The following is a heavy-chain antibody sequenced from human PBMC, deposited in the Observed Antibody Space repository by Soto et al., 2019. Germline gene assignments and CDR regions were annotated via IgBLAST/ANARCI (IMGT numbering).Heavy chain of an antibody. CDR1: GFTFSSSS. Sequence: PGGSLRLSCAASGFTFSSSSMIWVRQAPGKGLEWVANIKQDGSEKYCVDSVKGRFTISRDNAKNSLYLQMNSLRAEDTAVYYWAREWVGTTCGDDACDSWGQGTMVTV. V-gene: IGHV3-7*01. D-gene: IGHD1-26*01. CDR2: IKQDGSEK. J-gene: IGHJ3*02. CDR3: AREWVGTTCGDDACDS.